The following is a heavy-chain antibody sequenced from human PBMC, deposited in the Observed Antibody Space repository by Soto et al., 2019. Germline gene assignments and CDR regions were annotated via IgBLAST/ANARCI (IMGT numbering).Heavy chain of an antibody. CDR2: IYYSGST. Sequence: SETLSLTCTVSGGSISSYYWSWIRQPPGKGLEWIGYIYYSGSTNYNPSLKSRVTISVDTSKNQFSLKLSSVTAADTAVYYCARADITGTPPAWFDPWGQGTLVTVSS. J-gene: IGHJ5*02. CDR1: GGSISSYY. CDR3: ARADITGTPPAWFDP. V-gene: IGHV4-59*01. D-gene: IGHD1-20*01.